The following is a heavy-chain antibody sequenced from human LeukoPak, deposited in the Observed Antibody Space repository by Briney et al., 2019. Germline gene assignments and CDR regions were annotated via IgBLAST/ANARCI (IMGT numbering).Heavy chain of an antibody. CDR1: GFNFRSHW. J-gene: IGHJ5*02. V-gene: IGHV3-21*01. CDR3: ARGKTSQNIVTRKTYNWFDP. Sequence: GGSLRLSCAASGFNFRSHWMHWVRQAPGKGLEWVSSISSSSNYIYYADSVKGRFTISRDNAKNSLYLQMKSLRAEDTAVYYCARGKTSQNIVTRKTYNWFDPWGQGTLVTVSS. D-gene: IGHD2/OR15-2a*01. CDR2: ISSSSNYI.